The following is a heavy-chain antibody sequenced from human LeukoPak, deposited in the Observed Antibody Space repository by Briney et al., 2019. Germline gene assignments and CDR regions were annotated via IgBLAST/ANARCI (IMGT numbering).Heavy chain of an antibody. D-gene: IGHD1-26*01. V-gene: IGHV4-39*07. Sequence: SETLSLTCTVSGGSISSSSYYWGWIRQPPGKGLEWIGSIYHSGSTYYNPSLKSRVTISVDRSKNQFSLKLSSVTAADTAVYYCASYYVGAFDIWGQGTMVTVSS. J-gene: IGHJ3*02. CDR2: IYHSGST. CDR1: GGSISSSSYY. CDR3: ASYYVGAFDI.